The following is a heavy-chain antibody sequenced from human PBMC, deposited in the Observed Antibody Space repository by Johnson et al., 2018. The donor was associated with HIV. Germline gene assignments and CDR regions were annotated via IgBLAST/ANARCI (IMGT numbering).Heavy chain of an antibody. Sequence: VQLVESGGGMVQPGRSLILSCAATGFIFSSYWMSWVRQAPGKGLEWVANIKQDGSEKYYVDSVKGRFTISRDNAKNSLYLQMNSLRAEDTAVYYCARVLAYCGGDCSPGAFDIWGQGTMVTVSS. CDR1: GFIFSSYW. V-gene: IGHV3-7*02. CDR2: IKQDGSEK. J-gene: IGHJ3*02. D-gene: IGHD2-21*02. CDR3: ARVLAYCGGDCSPGAFDI.